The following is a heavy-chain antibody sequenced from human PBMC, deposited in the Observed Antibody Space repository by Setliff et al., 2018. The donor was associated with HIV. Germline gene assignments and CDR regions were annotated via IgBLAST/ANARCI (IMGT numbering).Heavy chain of an antibody. J-gene: IGHJ4*02. CDR3: ARADIVATYYFDY. CDR2: IRYDGSHK. Sequence: HPGGSLRLSCAVSGLTFSRYGFHWVCQVPGKGLDWVTFIRYDGSHKYYSDSVKGRFTISRDNSKNTLYLQMNSLRAEDTAVYYCARADIVATYYFDYWGQGTLVTVSS. D-gene: IGHD5-12*01. V-gene: IGHV3-30*02. CDR1: GLTFSRYG.